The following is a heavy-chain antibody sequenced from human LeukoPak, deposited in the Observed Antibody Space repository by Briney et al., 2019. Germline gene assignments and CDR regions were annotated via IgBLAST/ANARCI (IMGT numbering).Heavy chain of an antibody. Sequence: SETLSLTCSVSGASFNDFFWTWIRQPPGERPEWIGYIHHSGTTKYNPSLMSRVTLSLDTSRTQFSLNLKSVTPPDTAVYYCARLSVGPLSNWFDPWGQGTLVTVSS. D-gene: IGHD1-26*01. CDR1: GASFNDFF. CDR3: ARLSVGPLSNWFDP. V-gene: IGHV4-59*12. J-gene: IGHJ5*02. CDR2: IHHSGTT.